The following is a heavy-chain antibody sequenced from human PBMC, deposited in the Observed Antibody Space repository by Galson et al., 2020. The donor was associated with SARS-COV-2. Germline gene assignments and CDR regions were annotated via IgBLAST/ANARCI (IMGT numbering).Heavy chain of an antibody. CDR1: GGSISSSSHY. V-gene: IGHV4-39*07. Sequence: SETLSLTCFVSGGSISSSSHYWGWIRQPPGKGLEWLGSLFHSGSNEYSPSLKSRVTISVDTSKNQFSLKLSSVTAADTAVYFCARRKYYGAGGLGAFDIWGQGTMVTVSS. CDR3: ARRKYYGAGGLGAFDI. D-gene: IGHD3-10*01. CDR2: LFHSGSN. J-gene: IGHJ3*02.